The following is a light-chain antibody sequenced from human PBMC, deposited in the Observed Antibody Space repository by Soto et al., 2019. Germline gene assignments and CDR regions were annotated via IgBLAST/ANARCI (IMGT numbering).Light chain of an antibody. J-gene: IGKJ1*01. CDR2: DAS. Sequence: DRVTITCRAIQSISSWLAWYQQKPVQGPKLLIFDASSLESGVPSRFSGSGSGTEFTLTISSMKPDDFATYYCQQYKISSRTFGQGTQGDI. V-gene: IGKV1-5*01. CDR3: QQYKISSRT. CDR1: QSISSW.